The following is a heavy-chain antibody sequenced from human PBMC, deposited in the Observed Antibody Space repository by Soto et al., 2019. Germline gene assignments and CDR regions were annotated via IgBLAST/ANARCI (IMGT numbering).Heavy chain of an antibody. CDR1: GGSISSYY. CDR2: IYYSGST. Sequence: SETLSLTCTVSGGSISSYYWSWIRQPPGKGLEWIGSIYYSGSTYYNPSLKSRVTISVDTSKNQFSLKLSSVTAADTAVYYCARKRGYSGYDWGDFDYWGQGTLVTVSS. V-gene: IGHV4-59*05. J-gene: IGHJ4*02. CDR3: ARKRGYSGYDWGDFDY. D-gene: IGHD5-12*01.